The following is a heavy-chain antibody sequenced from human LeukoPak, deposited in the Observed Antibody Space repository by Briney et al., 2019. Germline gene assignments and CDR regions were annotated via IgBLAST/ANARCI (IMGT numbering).Heavy chain of an antibody. V-gene: IGHV1-2*02. CDR2: INPNSGGT. CDR3: ARDIHCSSTSCYDGAFDI. Sequence: ASVKVSCKASGYTFTGYYMHWVRQAPGQGLEWTGWINPNSGGTNYAQKFQGRVTMTRDTSISTAYMELSRLRSDDTAVYYCARDIHCSSTSCYDGAFDIWGQGTMVTVSS. CDR1: GYTFTGYY. D-gene: IGHD2-2*01. J-gene: IGHJ3*02.